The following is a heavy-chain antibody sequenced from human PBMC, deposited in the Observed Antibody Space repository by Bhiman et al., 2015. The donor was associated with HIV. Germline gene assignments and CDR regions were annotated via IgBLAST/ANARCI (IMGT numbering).Heavy chain of an antibody. J-gene: IGHJ4*02. CDR3: ARDPFQFWGY. CDR2: IRSKAYGGTT. D-gene: IGHD3-16*01. CDR1: GFSFGDYA. V-gene: IGHV3-49*04. Sequence: EVQVVESGGGLVQPGRSLRLSCTASGFSFGDYAMSWVRQAPGKGLEWVGFIRSKAYGGTTEYAASVKGRFTISRDDSRSVAYLQMNSLRDEDTAVYYCARDPFQFWGYWGPGTLVTVSS.